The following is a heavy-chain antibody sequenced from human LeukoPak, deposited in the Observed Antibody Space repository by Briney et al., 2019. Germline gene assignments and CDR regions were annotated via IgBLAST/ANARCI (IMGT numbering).Heavy chain of an antibody. CDR2: IYHSGST. J-gene: IGHJ4*02. Sequence: PSETLSLTCAVSGYSISSGYYWGWIRQPPGKGLEWIGSIYHSGSTYYNPSLKSRVTISVDTSKNQFSLKLSSVTAAGTAVYYCARERRIAVAGYFDYWGQGTLVTVSS. CDR1: GYSISSGYY. CDR3: ARERRIAVAGYFDY. V-gene: IGHV4-38-2*02. D-gene: IGHD6-19*01.